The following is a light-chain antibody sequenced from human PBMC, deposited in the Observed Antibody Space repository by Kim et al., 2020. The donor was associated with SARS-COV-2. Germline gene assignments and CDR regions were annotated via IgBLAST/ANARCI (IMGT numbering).Light chain of an antibody. CDR2: AAS. J-gene: IGKJ1*01. V-gene: IGKV1-8*01. CDR1: QGISSY. Sequence: AIRITQSPSSLSASTGDRVTITCRASQGISSYLAWYQQKPGKAPKLLIYAASTLQSGVPSRFSGSGSGTDFTLTISCLQSEDFATYYCQQYYSYPPWTFGQGTKLDIK. CDR3: QQYYSYPPWT.